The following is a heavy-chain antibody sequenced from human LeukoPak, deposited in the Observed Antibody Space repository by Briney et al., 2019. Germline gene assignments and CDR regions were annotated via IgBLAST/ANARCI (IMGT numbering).Heavy chain of an antibody. J-gene: IGHJ4*02. CDR1: GGSFSGYY. D-gene: IGHD3-22*01. Sequence: SETLSLTCAVYGGSFSGYYWSWIRQPPGKGLEWIGEINHSGSTNYNPSLKSRVTISVDTSKNQFSLKLSSVTAADTAVYYCARVGDYYDSSGYYYFDCWGQGTLVTVSS. V-gene: IGHV4-34*01. CDR2: INHSGST. CDR3: ARVGDYYDSSGYYYFDC.